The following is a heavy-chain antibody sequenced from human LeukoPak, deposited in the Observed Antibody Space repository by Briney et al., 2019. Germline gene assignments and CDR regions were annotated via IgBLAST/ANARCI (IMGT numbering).Heavy chain of an antibody. CDR2: ISGSGGST. D-gene: IGHD3-3*01. CDR1: GFNFSSYA. V-gene: IGHV3-23*01. J-gene: IGHJ3*02. Sequence: GGSLRLSCAASGFNFSSYAMSWVRQARGKWLEWVSAISGSGGSTYYADSVKGRFTISRDNSKNTLYLQMNSLRAEDTAVYYCAKVPVFSLTISEVVTDDAFDIWGQGTIVTVSS. CDR3: AKVPVFSLTISEVVTDDAFDI.